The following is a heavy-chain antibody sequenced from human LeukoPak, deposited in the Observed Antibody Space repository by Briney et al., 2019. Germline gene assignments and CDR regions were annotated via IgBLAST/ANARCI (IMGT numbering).Heavy chain of an antibody. V-gene: IGHV4-34*01. CDR1: GGSFSGYY. J-gene: IGHJ3*02. CDR2: INHSGST. CDR3: ARGVNNWNIDVFDI. Sequence: SETLSLTCAVYGGSFSGYYWSWIRQPPGKGLEWIGEINHSGSTNYNPSLKSRVTISVDTSKNQFSLKLTSVTAAETAVYFCARGVNNWNIDVFDIWGQGTVVTVSS. D-gene: IGHD1/OR15-1a*01.